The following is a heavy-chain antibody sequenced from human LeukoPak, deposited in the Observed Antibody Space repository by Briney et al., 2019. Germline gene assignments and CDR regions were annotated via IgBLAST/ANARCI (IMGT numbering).Heavy chain of an antibody. V-gene: IGHV1-69*06. CDR3: AREMNGYPKKNWFDP. Sequence: SAKLSCKASGGTFSDNAISWMRQAPGQGLEWMGRIIPIFDAPNYAQNLQGRVTITADTSTTTAYMELSRLSSDDTAVYYCAREMNGYPKKNWFDPWGQGTLVTVSS. D-gene: IGHD3-9*01. CDR1: GGTFSDNA. CDR2: IIPIFDAP. J-gene: IGHJ5*02.